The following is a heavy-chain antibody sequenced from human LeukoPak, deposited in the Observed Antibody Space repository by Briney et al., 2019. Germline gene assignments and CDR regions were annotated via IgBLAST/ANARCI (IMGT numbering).Heavy chain of an antibody. CDR3: ARDMITFGGVIAPDAFDI. J-gene: IGHJ3*02. V-gene: IGHV3-48*01. CDR2: ISSSSSTI. Sequence: PGGSLRLSCAASGFTFSSYSMNWVRQAPGKGLEWVSYISSSSSTIYYADSVKGRFTISRDNAKNSLYLQMNSLRAEDTAVYYCARDMITFGGVIAPDAFDIWGQGTMVTVSS. D-gene: IGHD3-16*02. CDR1: GFTFSSYS.